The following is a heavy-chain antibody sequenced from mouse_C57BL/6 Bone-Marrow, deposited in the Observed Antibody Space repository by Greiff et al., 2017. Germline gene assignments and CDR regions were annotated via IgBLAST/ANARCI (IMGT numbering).Heavy chain of an antibody. CDR2: IYPGSGNT. CDR3: ASGLWLRRSWFAY. J-gene: IGHJ3*01. D-gene: IGHD2-2*01. Sequence: QVQLQQSGAELVRPGASVQLSCKASGYTFTDYYINWVKQRPGQGLEWIARIYPGSGNTYYNEKFKGKATLTAEKSSSTAYMQLSSLTSEDSAVYFCASGLWLRRSWFAYWGQGTLVTVSA. V-gene: IGHV1-76*01. CDR1: GYTFTDYY.